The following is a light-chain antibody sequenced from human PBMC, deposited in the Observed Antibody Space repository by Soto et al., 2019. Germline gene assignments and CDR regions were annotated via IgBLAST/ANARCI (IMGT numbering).Light chain of an antibody. CDR3: QQYNNWPPIT. CDR1: QSLRSS. J-gene: IGKJ5*01. V-gene: IGKV3-15*01. CDR2: DAS. Sequence: TQSPDTLSVSLGEKATLSCRASQSLRSSLAWYQQKPGQAPRLLIYDASTRATGIPARFSGSGSGTEFTLTISSLQSEDFAVYYCQQYNNWPPITFGQGTRLEIK.